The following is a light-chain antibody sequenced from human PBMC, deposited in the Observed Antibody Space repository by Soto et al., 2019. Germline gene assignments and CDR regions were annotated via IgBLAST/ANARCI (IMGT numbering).Light chain of an antibody. CDR2: DVS. CDR3: QQWNNWPPIT. CDR1: QGVGNC. J-gene: IGKJ5*01. Sequence: EIVLTQSPVTLSLSPGERATLSCRASQGVGNCLAWYQQRPGQAPRLLIYDVSKRAPAIPTRFSGSGSGTDFTLTISNLEPEDFGVYYCQQWNNWPPITFGQGTRLEIK. V-gene: IGKV3-11*01.